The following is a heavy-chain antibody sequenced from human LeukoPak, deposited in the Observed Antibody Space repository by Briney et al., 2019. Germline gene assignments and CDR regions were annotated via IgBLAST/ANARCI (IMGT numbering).Heavy chain of an antibody. V-gene: IGHV4-4*09. CDR1: GGSISSYY. Sequence: PSETLSLTCSVSGGSISSYYWSWIRQPPGKGLEWIGYIYTTGTTNYNPSLKSRVTISVDTSKNQFSLKLSSVTAADTAVYYCARLYYYDSSGYPTGDAFDIWGQGTMVTVSS. D-gene: IGHD3-22*01. CDR2: IYTTGTT. CDR3: ARLYYYDSSGYPTGDAFDI. J-gene: IGHJ3*02.